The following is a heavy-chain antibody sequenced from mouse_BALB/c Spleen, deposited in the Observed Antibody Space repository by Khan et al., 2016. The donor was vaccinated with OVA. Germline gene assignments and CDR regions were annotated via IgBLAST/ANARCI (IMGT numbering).Heavy chain of an antibody. CDR3: ADHVTGSCAD. CDR1: GFTFSSYS. Sequence: EVELVESGGDLVKPGGSLKLSCAASGFTFSSYSMSWVRQTPDKRLEWVASISSGGDYTYYPDSVKGRFTISRDNAKNTLYLQLSDLKSEDTAMYYCADHVTGSCADWGQGTLVTVSA. CDR2: ISSGGDYT. V-gene: IGHV5-6*01. J-gene: IGHJ3*01. D-gene: IGHD4-1*01.